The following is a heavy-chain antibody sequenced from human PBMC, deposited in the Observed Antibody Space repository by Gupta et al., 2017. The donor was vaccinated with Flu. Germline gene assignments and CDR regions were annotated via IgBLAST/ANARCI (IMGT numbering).Heavy chain of an antibody. CDR2: INSDGSNT. J-gene: IGHJ4*02. V-gene: IGHV3-74*01. CDR1: GFTFSSYW. Sequence: EGQLVASGGGLVQPGGSLRLSCAASGFTFSSYWMHWVRQAPGKGLVWVSGINSDGSNTNYADSVKGRFTISRDNAKSTLYLQMNSLRAEDTAVYYCATSRSFDYWGQGTLVTVSS. D-gene: IGHD3-16*02. CDR3: ATSRSFDY.